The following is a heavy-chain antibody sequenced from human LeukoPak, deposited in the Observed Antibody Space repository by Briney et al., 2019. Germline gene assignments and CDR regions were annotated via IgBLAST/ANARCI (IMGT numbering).Heavy chain of an antibody. CDR2: INPNSGGT. Sequence: ASVTVSCKASGYTFTGYYMHWVRQAPGQGLEWMGWINPNSGGTNYAQKFQGRVTMTRDTSISTAYMELSRLRSDDTAVCYCARAPYSSGWYVVDYFDYWGQGTLVTVSS. D-gene: IGHD6-19*01. V-gene: IGHV1-2*02. J-gene: IGHJ4*02. CDR1: GYTFTGYY. CDR3: ARAPYSSGWYVVDYFDY.